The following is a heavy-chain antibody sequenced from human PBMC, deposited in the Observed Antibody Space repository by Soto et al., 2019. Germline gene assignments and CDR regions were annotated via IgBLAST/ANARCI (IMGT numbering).Heavy chain of an antibody. Sequence: GGSLRLSCAASGFTVSSNYMSWVRQAPGKGLEWVSVIYSGGSTYYADSVKGRFTISRDNSKNTLYLQMNSLRAEDTAVYYCARGASSWVWFDPWGQGTLVTVSS. CDR3: ARGASSWVWFDP. CDR2: IYSGGST. CDR1: GFTVSSNY. J-gene: IGHJ5*02. V-gene: IGHV3-53*01. D-gene: IGHD6-6*01.